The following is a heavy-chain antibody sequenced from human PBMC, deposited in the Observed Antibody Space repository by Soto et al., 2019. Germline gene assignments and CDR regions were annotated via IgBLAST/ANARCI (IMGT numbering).Heavy chain of an antibody. V-gene: IGHV4-59*01. CDR1: GDSISGYY. CDR3: AKYRRTDAEGYTFDY. CDR2: IYYSGNT. D-gene: IGHD2-15*01. J-gene: IGHJ4*02. Sequence: PSETLSLTCTVSGDSISGYYWSWIGQPPGKGLQWIGYIYYSGNTNYNPSLKGRVTMSVDTSKNQFSLQVSSVTAADTAVYFCAKYRRTDAEGYTFDYWGQGALATVSS.